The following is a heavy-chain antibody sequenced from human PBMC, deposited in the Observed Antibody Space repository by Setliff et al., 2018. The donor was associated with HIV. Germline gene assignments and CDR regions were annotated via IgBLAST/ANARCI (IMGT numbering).Heavy chain of an antibody. CDR1: GYSISSGYY. CDR2: IYYSGST. CDR3: ARSPSWALPYFDL. Sequence: SETLSLTCAVSGYSISSGYYWGWTRQPPGKGLEWIGSIYYSGSTHYNPSLKSRVTISVDTSKNQFSLKLTSVTAADTAVYYCARSPSWALPYFDLWGQGRLVTVSS. D-gene: IGHD3-16*01. J-gene: IGHJ4*02. V-gene: IGHV4-38-2*01.